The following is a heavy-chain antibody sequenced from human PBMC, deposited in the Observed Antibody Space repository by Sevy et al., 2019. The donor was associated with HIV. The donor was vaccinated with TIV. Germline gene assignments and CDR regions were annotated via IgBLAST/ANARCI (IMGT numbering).Heavy chain of an antibody. Sequence: SETLSLTCAVYGGSFSGYYWNWIRQSPGKGLEWIGEINHSGSNHYNPSLKSRVTITVDTSKNQFCLRLNSVTAADTAVYYCARAPPVVVVPGAPSWFDPWGQGTLVTVFS. V-gene: IGHV4-34*01. CDR2: INHSGSN. J-gene: IGHJ5*02. CDR3: ARAPPVVVVPGAPSWFDP. D-gene: IGHD2-2*01. CDR1: GGSFSGYY.